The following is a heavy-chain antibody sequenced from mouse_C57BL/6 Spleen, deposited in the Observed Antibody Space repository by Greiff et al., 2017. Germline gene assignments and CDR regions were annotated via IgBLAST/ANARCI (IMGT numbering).Heavy chain of an antibody. CDR3: ARGSSNWYFDV. J-gene: IGHJ1*03. D-gene: IGHD1-1*01. V-gene: IGHV3-6*01. CDR2: ISYDGSN. CDR1: GYSITSGYY. Sequence: ESGPGLVKPSQSLSLTCSVTGYSITSGYYWNWIRQFPGNKLEWMGYISYDGSNNYNPSLKNRISITRDTSKNQFFLKLNSVTTEDTATYYCARGSSNWYFDVWGTGTTGTVAS.